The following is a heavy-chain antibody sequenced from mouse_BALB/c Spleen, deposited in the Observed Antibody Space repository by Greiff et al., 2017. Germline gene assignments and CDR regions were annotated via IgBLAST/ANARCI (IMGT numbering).Heavy chain of an antibody. CDR2: INPYNDGT. D-gene: IGHD2-14*01. CDR1: GYTFTSYV. CDR3: ARGYDEGYYYAMDY. V-gene: IGHV1-14*01. Sequence: EVQLQESGPELVKPGASVKMSCKASGYTFTSYVMHWVKQKPGQGLEWIGYINPYNDGTKYNEKFKGKATLTSDKSSSTAYMELSSLTSEDSAVYYCARGYDEGYYYAMDYWGQGTSVTVSS. J-gene: IGHJ4*01.